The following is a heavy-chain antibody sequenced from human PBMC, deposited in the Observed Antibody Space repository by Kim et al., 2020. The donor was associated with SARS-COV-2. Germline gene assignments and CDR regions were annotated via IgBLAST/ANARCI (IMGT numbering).Heavy chain of an antibody. CDR3: SGGGGDWNYGGFDP. V-gene: IGHV4-31*03. J-gene: IGHJ5*02. CDR1: GGSISSGGYY. Sequence: SETLSLTCTVSGGSISSGGYYWSWIRQHPGKDLVWVGYTYYSGSTYYNPSLKSRVTISVDTTNNQFSLKLSTVTGAGTAVSYCSGGGGDWNYGGFDPWC. CDR2: TYYSGST. D-gene: IGHD1-7*01.